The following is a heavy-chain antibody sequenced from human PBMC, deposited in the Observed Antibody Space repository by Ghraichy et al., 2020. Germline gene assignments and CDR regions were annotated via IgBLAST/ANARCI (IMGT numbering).Heavy chain of an antibody. CDR1: GFSLSTTGMC. Sequence: SGPTLVKPTQTLTLTCNFSGFSLSTTGMCVTWVRQPPGKALEWLALIDWYDDTYYSSSLKTRLTISKDTSKSQVVLTMTNMDPVDTATYYCARGYGSGSYFDYWGQGAQVTVSS. D-gene: IGHD3-10*01. V-gene: IGHV2-70*20. J-gene: IGHJ4*02. CDR2: IDWYDDT. CDR3: ARGYGSGSYFDY.